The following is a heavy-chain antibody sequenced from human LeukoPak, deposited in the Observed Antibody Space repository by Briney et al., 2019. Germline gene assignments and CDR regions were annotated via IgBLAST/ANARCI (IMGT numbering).Heavy chain of an antibody. D-gene: IGHD3-16*02. CDR3: ARVWGSYRPNDY. V-gene: IGHV1-18*01. J-gene: IGHJ4*02. CDR2: ISAYNGNT. CDR1: GYTFTSYD. Sequence: ASVKVSCKASGYTFTSYDINWVRQAPGQGLEWLGWISAYNGNTNYAQKLQGRVTMTTDTSTSTAYMELRSLRSDDTAVYYCARVWGSYRPNDYWGQGTLVTVSS.